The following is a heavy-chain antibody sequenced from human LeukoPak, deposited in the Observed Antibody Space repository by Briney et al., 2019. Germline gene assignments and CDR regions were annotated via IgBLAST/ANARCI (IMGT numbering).Heavy chain of an antibody. CDR3: ARVVPAAYYYMDV. V-gene: IGHV3-23*01. J-gene: IGHJ6*03. CDR2: ITSSGGST. D-gene: IGHD2-2*01. CDR1: GFIFKNYA. Sequence: GGSLRLSCAASGFIFKNYAMNWVRQAPGKGLEWVSAITSSGGSTYYADSVKGRFTISRDNSKNTLSLQMNSLRAEDTAVYYCARVVPAAYYYMDVWGKGTTVTVSS.